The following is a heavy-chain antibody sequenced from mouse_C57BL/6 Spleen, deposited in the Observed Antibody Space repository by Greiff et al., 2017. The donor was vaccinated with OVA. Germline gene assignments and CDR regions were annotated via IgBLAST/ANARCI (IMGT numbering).Heavy chain of an antibody. D-gene: IGHD3-2*02. V-gene: IGHV5-4*01. J-gene: IGHJ3*01. CDR3: ARDGGSGYVAY. CDR1: GFTFSSYA. Sequence: EVKLVESGGGLVKPGGSLKLSCAASGFTFSSYAMSWVRQTPEKRLEWVATISDGGSYTYYPDNVKGRFTISRDNAKNNLYLQMSHLKSEDTAMYYCARDGGSGYVAYWGQGTLVTVSA. CDR2: ISDGGSYT.